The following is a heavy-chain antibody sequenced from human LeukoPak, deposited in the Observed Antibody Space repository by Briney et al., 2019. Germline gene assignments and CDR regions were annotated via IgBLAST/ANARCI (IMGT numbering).Heavy chain of an antibody. CDR1: GYTFTSYG. CDR3: ARSGDIVVVPAAAFDY. Sequence: ASVKVSCKASGYTFTSYGISWVRQAPGQGLEWMGWISAYNGNTNYAQKLQGRVTMTTDTSTSTAYMELRSLRSDDTAVHYCARSGDIVVVPAAAFDYWGQGTLVTVSS. J-gene: IGHJ4*02. V-gene: IGHV1-18*04. D-gene: IGHD2-2*01. CDR2: ISAYNGNT.